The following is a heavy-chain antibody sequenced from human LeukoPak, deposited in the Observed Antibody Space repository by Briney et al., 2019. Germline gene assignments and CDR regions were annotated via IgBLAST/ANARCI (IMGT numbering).Heavy chain of an antibody. CDR3: ARGPGENDY. Sequence: SETLSLTCAVYGGSFSGYYWSWIRHPPGKGLEWIGEINHSGSTNYNPSLKSRVTISVDTSKNKFSLKLSSVTAADTAVYYCARGPGENDYWGQGTLVTVSS. D-gene: IGHD3-16*01. CDR2: INHSGST. CDR1: GGSFSGYY. V-gene: IGHV4-34*01. J-gene: IGHJ4*02.